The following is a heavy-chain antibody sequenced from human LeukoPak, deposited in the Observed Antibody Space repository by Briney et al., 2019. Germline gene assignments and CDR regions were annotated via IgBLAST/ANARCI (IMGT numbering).Heavy chain of an antibody. D-gene: IGHD1-26*01. CDR2: IYSDGSSP. Sequence: GGSLRLSCAASGFTFNNYWMHWARQVPGKGLVWVSRIYSDGSSPNYADSVKGRFTISRDNAKNTLYLQMNSLRAEDTAVYYCARVLVGAQRGLDYWGQGTLVTVSS. J-gene: IGHJ4*02. CDR1: GFTFNNYW. CDR3: ARVLVGAQRGLDY. V-gene: IGHV3-74*01.